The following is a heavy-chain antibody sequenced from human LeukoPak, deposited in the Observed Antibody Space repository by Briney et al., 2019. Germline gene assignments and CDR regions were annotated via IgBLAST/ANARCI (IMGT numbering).Heavy chain of an antibody. CDR2: IYSGGST. Sequence: GGSLRLSCAASRFTVSNNYMSWVRQAPGKGLEWVSAIYSGGSTSYADSVKGRFTISRDNSKNTLYLQMNSLRDEDTAVYYCARIYVWGSYHSRYYHFYGMDVWGQGTTVTVSS. V-gene: IGHV3-66*01. CDR1: RFTVSNNY. J-gene: IGHJ6*02. CDR3: ARIYVWGSYHSRYYHFYGMDV. D-gene: IGHD3-16*02.